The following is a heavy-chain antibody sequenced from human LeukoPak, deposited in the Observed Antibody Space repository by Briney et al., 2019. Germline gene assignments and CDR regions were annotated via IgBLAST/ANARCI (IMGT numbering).Heavy chain of an antibody. CDR3: ARAPYYDFWSSYPTKLRANWFDP. CDR2: INHSGST. CDR1: GGSFSGHY. D-gene: IGHD3-3*01. V-gene: IGHV4-34*01. J-gene: IGHJ5*02. Sequence: PSETLSLTCAVYGGSFSGHYWSWIRQPPGKGLEWIGEINHSGSTNYNPSLKGRVTISVDTSKNQFSLKLSSVTAADTAVYYCARAPYYDFWSSYPTKLRANWFDPWGQGTLVTVSS.